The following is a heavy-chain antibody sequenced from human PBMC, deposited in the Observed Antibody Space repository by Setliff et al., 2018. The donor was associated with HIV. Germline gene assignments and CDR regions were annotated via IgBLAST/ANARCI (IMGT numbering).Heavy chain of an antibody. CDR1: GFTVSSNY. J-gene: IGHJ4*02. CDR3: ARVRPLGYCSTGACPPDY. CDR2: ISSSGGTI. Sequence: PGESLKISCAASGFTVSSNYMSWVRQAPGKGLEWVSYISSSGGTIYYADSVRGRFTISRDNARNSLVLQMNSLRADDTAVYYCARVRPLGYCSTGACPPDYWGQGTLVTVSS. V-gene: IGHV3-11*04. D-gene: IGHD2-8*01.